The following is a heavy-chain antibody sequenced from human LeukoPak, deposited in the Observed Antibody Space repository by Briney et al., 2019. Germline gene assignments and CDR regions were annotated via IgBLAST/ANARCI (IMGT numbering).Heavy chain of an antibody. CDR1: GFSFSSYA. V-gene: IGHV3-30*01. CDR2: TSNHGNDG. J-gene: IGHJ4*02. CDR3: TRDRGAMNDFDY. D-gene: IGHD2-2*01. Sequence: GGSLRLSCTDSGFSFSSYAMHWVRQSPGKGLEWVAVTSNHGNDGFYADSVKGRLTISRDNSKKTLYLQMDSLRPEDTGVYYCTRDRGAMNDFDYWGQGTLVTVSS.